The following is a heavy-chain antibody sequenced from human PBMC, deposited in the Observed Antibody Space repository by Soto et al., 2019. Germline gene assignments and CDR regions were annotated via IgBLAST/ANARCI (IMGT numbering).Heavy chain of an antibody. J-gene: IGHJ4*02. D-gene: IGHD3-10*01. Sequence: QVQLVQSGAEVKKPGASVKVSCKASGYTFTSYGISWGRQAPGQGLEWMGWISAYNGNTNYAQKLRGRVTMTTDKSTSTAYMELRSLRSDDTAVYYCARLPMVRGVIINDNNLDYWGQGTLVTVSS. CDR3: ARLPMVRGVIINDNNLDY. CDR2: ISAYNGNT. V-gene: IGHV1-18*01. CDR1: GYTFTSYG.